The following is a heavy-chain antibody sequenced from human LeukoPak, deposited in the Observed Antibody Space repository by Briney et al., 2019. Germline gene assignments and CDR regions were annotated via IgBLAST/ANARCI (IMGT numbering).Heavy chain of an antibody. CDR1: VSPFSTNT. V-gene: IGHV3-23*01. CDR3: AKSRSTSNNWSEP. J-gene: IGHJ5*02. D-gene: IGHD2-2*01. Sequence: GGPLRFSGPASVSPFSTNTMNGVRQAPGKGLGGFSDIIGSGTSTSYADSVKGRFTISRDNSKNTLYLQMNSLRAEDTAVYYCAKSRSTSNNWSEPWGQGTLVTVSS. CDR2: IIGSGTST.